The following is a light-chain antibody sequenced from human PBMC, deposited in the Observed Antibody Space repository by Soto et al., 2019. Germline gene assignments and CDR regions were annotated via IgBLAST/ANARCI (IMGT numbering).Light chain of an antibody. CDR1: QSVSSY. V-gene: IGKV3-15*01. J-gene: IGKJ5*01. CDR3: QQYTNWPLI. CDR2: DAS. Sequence: EIVLTQSPATLSLSPGERATLSCRASQSVSSYLAWYQQKPGQAPRLLIYDASTRATGIPARFSGSGSGTEFTLTISSLQSADFAVYYCQQYTNWPLIFGQGTRLEIK.